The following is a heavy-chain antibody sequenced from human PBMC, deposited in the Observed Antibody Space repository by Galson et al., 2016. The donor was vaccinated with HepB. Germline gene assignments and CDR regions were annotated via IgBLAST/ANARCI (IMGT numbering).Heavy chain of an antibody. D-gene: IGHD6-19*01. CDR3: ATGIVVAGKMYYHYMDV. J-gene: IGHJ6*03. Sequence: SETLSLTCTVSGASISGTEYYWGWIRQPPGGGLEWIGTFYYTDDTYYNPSLKSRVALSVDRSKDQFSLRLDSVTAADTGVYYCATGIVVAGKMYYHYMDVWGKGTTVTVSS. CDR1: GASISGTEYY. V-gene: IGHV4-39*01. CDR2: FYYTDDT.